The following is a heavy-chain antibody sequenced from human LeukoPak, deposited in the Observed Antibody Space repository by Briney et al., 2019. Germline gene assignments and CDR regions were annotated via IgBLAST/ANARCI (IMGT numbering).Heavy chain of an antibody. D-gene: IGHD1-26*01. J-gene: IGHJ4*02. CDR1: EFTFSNYA. V-gene: IGHV3-23*01. Sequence: PGGSLRLSCAASEFTFSNYAMSWVRQAPGKGLEWVSGSTGTGYSTYYADSVKGRFTISRDNSKNSLYLQMNSLRAEDTAVYYCARDSWELRGPWGQGTLVTVSS. CDR2: STGTGYST. CDR3: ARDSWELRGP.